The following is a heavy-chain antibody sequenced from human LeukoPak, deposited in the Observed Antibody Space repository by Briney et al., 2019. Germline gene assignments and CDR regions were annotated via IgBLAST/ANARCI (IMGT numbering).Heavy chain of an antibody. CDR1: GGSISTYY. D-gene: IGHD3-22*01. Sequence: SETLSLTCTVSGGSISTYYWSWIRQPPGKGLEWLAYISHSGSTNFNPSLKSRVTISVDTSMNQFSLKLSSVTAADTAVYYCARESDYCDSSGYFDYWGQGTLVTVSS. CDR2: ISHSGST. CDR3: ARESDYCDSSGYFDY. V-gene: IGHV4-59*01. J-gene: IGHJ4*02.